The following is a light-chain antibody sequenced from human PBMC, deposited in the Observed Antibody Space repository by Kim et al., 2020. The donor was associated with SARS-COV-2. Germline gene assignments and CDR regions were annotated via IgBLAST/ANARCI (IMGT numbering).Light chain of an antibody. CDR3: QQYNEWPSWT. Sequence: SPGEGATLICRTSQSISTNLAWYQQKPGQAPRLLIYGASIRAPGIPARFSGSGSGTDFSLTISNLQSEDSAIYYCQQYNEWPSWTFGQGTKVDIK. CDR1: QSISTN. CDR2: GAS. V-gene: IGKV3D-15*03. J-gene: IGKJ1*01.